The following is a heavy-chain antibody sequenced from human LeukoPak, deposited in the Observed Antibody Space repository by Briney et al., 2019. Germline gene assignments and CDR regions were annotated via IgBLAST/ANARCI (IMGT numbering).Heavy chain of an antibody. CDR2: INGDGSNV. J-gene: IGHJ4*02. CDR1: GFIFSNYY. V-gene: IGHV3-74*01. D-gene: IGHD2-2*01. CDR3: GRGKSPAAVDD. Sequence: GGSRRLSCAASGFIFSNYYMHWVRQAPGKGLVWVSHINGDGSNVNYADSVKGRFTISRDNAKNTLYLQMNSLRVEDTALYYCGRGKSPAAVDDWGQGTLVTVPS.